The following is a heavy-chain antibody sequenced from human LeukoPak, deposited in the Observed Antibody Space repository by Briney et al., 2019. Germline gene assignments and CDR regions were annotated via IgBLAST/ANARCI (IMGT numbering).Heavy chain of an antibody. CDR3: ARAGVGATLHYYGMDV. CDR2: ISSSGSTI. J-gene: IGHJ6*02. V-gene: IGHV3-11*04. CDR1: GFTFSDYY. D-gene: IGHD1-26*01. Sequence: GGSLRLSCAASGFTFSDYYMSWIRQAPGKGLEWVSYISSSGSTIYYADSVKGRFTISRDNAKNSLYLQVNSLRAEDTAVYYCARAGVGATLHYYGMDVWGQGTTVTVSS.